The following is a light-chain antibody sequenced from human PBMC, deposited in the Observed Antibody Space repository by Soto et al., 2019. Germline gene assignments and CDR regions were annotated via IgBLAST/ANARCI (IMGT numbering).Light chain of an antibody. V-gene: IGKV3-15*01. Sequence: EIVLTQSPDTLSVSPGESATLSCRASQSIGSNLAWYQQKPGQSPRLLIYGASSRATGVPVRFSGSGSGVGFTLTIGGLQSEDFAVYHCQQYNQWPGTVXQGTKVDSK. CDR3: QQYNQWPGT. CDR1: QSIGSN. J-gene: IGKJ1*01. CDR2: GAS.